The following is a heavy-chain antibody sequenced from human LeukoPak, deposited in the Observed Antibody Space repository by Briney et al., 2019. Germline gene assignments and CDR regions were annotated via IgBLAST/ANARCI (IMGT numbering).Heavy chain of an antibody. CDR2: IYYSGST. J-gene: IGHJ6*03. V-gene: IGHV4-39*07. CDR3: ARDILTGDYYYYYMDV. CDR1: GGSISSSSYY. Sequence: SETLSLTCTVSGGSISSSSYYWCWIRQPPGKGLEWIGSIYYSGSTYYNPSLKSRVTISVDTSKNQFSLKLSSVTAADTAVYYCARDILTGDYYYYYMDVWGKGTTVTVSS. D-gene: IGHD7-27*01.